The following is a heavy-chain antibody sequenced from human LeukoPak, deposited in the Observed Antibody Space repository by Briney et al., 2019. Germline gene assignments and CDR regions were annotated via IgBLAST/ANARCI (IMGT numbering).Heavy chain of an antibody. Sequence: SETLSLTCTVSGGSISSYYWGWIRQPPGKGLEWIGSIYYSGSTYYNPSLKSRVTISVDTSKNQFSLKLCSVTAADTAVYYCARGYYYGSGSYPSFFDYWGQGTLVTVSS. V-gene: IGHV4-39*07. CDR1: GGSISSYY. CDR2: IYYSGST. J-gene: IGHJ4*02. D-gene: IGHD3-10*01. CDR3: ARGYYYGSGSYPSFFDY.